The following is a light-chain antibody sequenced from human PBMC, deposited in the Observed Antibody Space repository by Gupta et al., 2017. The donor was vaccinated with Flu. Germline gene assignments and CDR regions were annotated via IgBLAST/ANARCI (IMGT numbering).Light chain of an antibody. Sequence: IQETPSPSFLSASVGDRVTITCRASQDISSYLAWYQHRPGRAPKLLIYAASTLESGVPSRFSGSGSGTEFSLTISSLQPEDFATYYCQQLNSYPLTFGGGTKVEIK. CDR1: QDISSY. V-gene: IGKV1-9*01. CDR2: AAS. J-gene: IGKJ4*01. CDR3: QQLNSYPLT.